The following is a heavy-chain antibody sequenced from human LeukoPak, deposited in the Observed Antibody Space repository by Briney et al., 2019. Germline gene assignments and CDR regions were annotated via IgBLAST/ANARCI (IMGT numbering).Heavy chain of an antibody. CDR1: GGSISSYY. V-gene: IGHV4-59*08. CDR3: ARSLYSSGYYYLDY. J-gene: IGHJ4*02. D-gene: IGHD3-22*01. CDR2: IYYSGST. Sequence: SETLSLTCTVSGGSISSYYWSWIRQPPGKGLEWIGYIYYSGSTNYNPSLKSRVTISVDTSKNQFSLKLSSVTAADTAVYHCARSLYSSGYYYLDYWGQGTLVTVS.